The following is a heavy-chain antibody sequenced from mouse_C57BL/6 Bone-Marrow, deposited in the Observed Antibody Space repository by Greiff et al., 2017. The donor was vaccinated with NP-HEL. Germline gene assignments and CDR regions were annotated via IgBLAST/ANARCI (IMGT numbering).Heavy chain of an antibody. D-gene: IGHD1-1*01. CDR1: GYTFTSYW. CDR3: ASPLYYGSSYNFDV. V-gene: IGHV1-55*01. CDR2: IYPGSGST. Sequence: VQLKQPGAELVKPGASVKMSCKASGYTFTSYWITWVKQRPGQGLEWIGDIYPGSGSTNYNEKFKSKATLTVDTSSSTAYMQLSSLTSEDSAVYYCASPLYYGSSYNFDVWGTGTTVTVSS. J-gene: IGHJ1*03.